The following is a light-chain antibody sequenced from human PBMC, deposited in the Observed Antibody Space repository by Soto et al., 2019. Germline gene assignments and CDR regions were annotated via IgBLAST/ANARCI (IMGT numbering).Light chain of an antibody. CDR1: QAVDRW. V-gene: IGKV1-12*01. Sequence: DIRMTQSPSSVSASVGDRVTISCRASQAVDRWVAWYQQKPGKAPNLLIYGASRLQSGVPSRFSGSGVGTDFTLTISGLQPEDFATYYCQQTNNLPPTFGQGTRLDVK. CDR2: GAS. CDR3: QQTNNLPPT. J-gene: IGKJ5*01.